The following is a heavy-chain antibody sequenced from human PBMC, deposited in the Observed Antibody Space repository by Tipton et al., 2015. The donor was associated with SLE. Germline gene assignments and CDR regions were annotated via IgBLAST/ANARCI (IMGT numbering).Heavy chain of an antibody. CDR3: AKELGSSPGWYFDL. J-gene: IGHJ2*01. CDR2: ISGSGFNS. V-gene: IGHV3-23*01. Sequence: SLRLSCVASGFTFSSYAMSWVRQAPGKGLDWVSGISGSGFNSKYADSVKGRFTVSRDNSKNTLYLQMSNLRVDDTGVYYCAKELGSSPGWYFDLWGRGTLVTVSS. D-gene: IGHD6-6*01. CDR1: GFTFSSYA.